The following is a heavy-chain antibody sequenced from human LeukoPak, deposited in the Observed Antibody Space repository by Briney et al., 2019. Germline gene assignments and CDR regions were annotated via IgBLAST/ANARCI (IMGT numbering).Heavy chain of an antibody. V-gene: IGHV4-34*01. Sequence: SETLSLTCAVYGGSFSGYYWSWIRQPPGKGLEWIGEINHSGSTNYNPSLKSRVTISVDTSKNQFSLKLSSVTAADTAVYYCARGRAWYSSSWYHLWGQGTLVTDSS. CDR2: INHSGST. CDR3: ARGRAWYSSSWYHL. J-gene: IGHJ4*02. D-gene: IGHD6-13*01. CDR1: GGSFSGYY.